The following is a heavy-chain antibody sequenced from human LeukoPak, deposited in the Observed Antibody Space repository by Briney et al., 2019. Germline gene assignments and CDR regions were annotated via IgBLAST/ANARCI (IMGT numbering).Heavy chain of an antibody. D-gene: IGHD1-1*01. CDR1: GFTFSSYE. V-gene: IGHV3-48*03. J-gene: IGHJ5*02. CDR3: ARDDWNDWNWFDP. Sequence: GGSLRLSCAASGFTFSSYEMNWVRQAPGKGLEWVSYISSSGSTIYYADSVKGRFTISRDNAKNSLYLQMNSLRAEDTAVYYCARDDWNDWNWFDPWGQGTLVTVSS. CDR2: ISSSGSTI.